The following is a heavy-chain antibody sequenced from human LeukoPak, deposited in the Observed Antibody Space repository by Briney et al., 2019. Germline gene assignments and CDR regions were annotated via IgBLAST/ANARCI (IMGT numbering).Heavy chain of an antibody. V-gene: IGHV3-48*03. D-gene: IGHD6-13*01. CDR2: SSSSGSTI. CDR1: GFTFSSYE. CDR3: ASNKAAAWVPGAFDY. Sequence: GSLRLSCAASGFTFSSYEMNWVRQAPGKGLEWVSYSSSSGSTIYSADSVKGRFTISKDNAKKSLYLQMNSVRAEDTAAYYCASNKAAAWVPGAFDYWGQGTLVTVSA. J-gene: IGHJ4*02.